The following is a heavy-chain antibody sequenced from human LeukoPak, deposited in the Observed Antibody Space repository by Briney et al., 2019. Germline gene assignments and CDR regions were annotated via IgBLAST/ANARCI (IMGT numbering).Heavy chain of an antibody. J-gene: IGHJ4*02. CDR2: ISSNGDNT. Sequence: GGSLRLSCVVSGFTLRSYSMHWVRQAPGKGLEFVSAISSNGDNTYYANSVKGRFTISRDTSKNTLYLQMGSLRPEDMAVYYCARVDYGSGCDSWGQGTLVTVSS. V-gene: IGHV3-64*01. CDR3: ARVDYGSGCDS. D-gene: IGHD6-19*01. CDR1: GFTLRSYS.